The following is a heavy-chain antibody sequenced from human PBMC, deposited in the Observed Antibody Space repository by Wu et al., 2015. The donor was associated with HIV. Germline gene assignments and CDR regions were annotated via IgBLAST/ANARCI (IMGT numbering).Heavy chain of an antibody. J-gene: IGHJ3*02. CDR2: INPNSDSK. D-gene: IGHD5-24*01. CDR1: GYTFTSHY. Sequence: QVQLVQSGAEVRKPGASVKLSCKASGYTFTSHYLHWVRQASGQGLEWMAMINPNSDSKDYAQRFQGRVTLTRDNVHEAHSTXRAERPDKSEDTAVYYCARKMAKGAHEXMTFDMWGQGTLCSPSL. V-gene: IGHV1-46*01. CDR3: ARKMAKGAHEXMTFDM.